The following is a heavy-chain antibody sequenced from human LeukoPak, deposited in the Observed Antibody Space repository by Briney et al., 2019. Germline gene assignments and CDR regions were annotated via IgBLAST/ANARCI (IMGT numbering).Heavy chain of an antibody. CDR2: IYYSGST. CDR1: GGSINSYY. J-gene: IGHJ5*02. V-gene: IGHV4-59*01. CDR3: ARDLGYCSSTSCHPWFDP. Sequence: SETLSLTCIVSGGSINSYYWSWIRQPPGKGLEWVGYIYYSGSTNYNPSLKSRVTISVDTSKNQFSLKLSSVTAADTAVYYCARDLGYCSSTSCHPWFDPWGQGTLVTVSS. D-gene: IGHD2-2*01.